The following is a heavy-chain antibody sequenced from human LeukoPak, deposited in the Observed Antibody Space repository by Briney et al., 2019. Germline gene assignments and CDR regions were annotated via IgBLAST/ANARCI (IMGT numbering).Heavy chain of an antibody. J-gene: IGHJ5*02. D-gene: IGHD6-19*01. CDR3: AKVFGDSSGPPPGP. CDR1: GFTFSSYG. V-gene: IGHV3-30*18. CDR2: ISYDGSNK. Sequence: PWGSLRLSCAASGFTFSSYGMHWVRQAPGKGLEWVAVISYDGSNKYYADSVKGRFTISRDNSKNTLYLQMNSLRAEDTAVYYCAKVFGDSSGPPPGPWGQGTLVTVSP.